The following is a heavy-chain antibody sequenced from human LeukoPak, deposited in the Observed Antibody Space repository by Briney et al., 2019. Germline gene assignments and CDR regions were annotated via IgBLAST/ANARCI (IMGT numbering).Heavy chain of an antibody. CDR2: ISSSSSYI. V-gene: IGHV3-21*01. CDR3: ASETRRGYSYGSPTDGFDI. CDR1: GFTFSSYS. Sequence: PGGSLRLSCAASGFTFSSYSMNWVRQAPGKGLEWVSSISSSSSYIYYADSMKGRFTISRDNAKNSLYLQMNSLRAEDRAVYYCASETRRGYSYGSPTDGFDIWGQGTMVTVSS. J-gene: IGHJ3*02. D-gene: IGHD5-18*01.